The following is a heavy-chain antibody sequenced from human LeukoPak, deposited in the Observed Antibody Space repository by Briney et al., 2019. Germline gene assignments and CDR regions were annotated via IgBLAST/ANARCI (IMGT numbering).Heavy chain of an antibody. CDR2: FDPEDGET. V-gene: IGHV1-24*01. D-gene: IGHD4-11*01. J-gene: IGHJ6*03. CDR1: GYTLTELS. Sequence: ASVKVSCKVSGYTLTELSMHWVRQAPGKGLEWMGGFDPEDGETIYAQKFQGRVTMTRDTSISTAYMELSRLTSDDTAVYYCARDNLAMTTNLEYYYYYMDVWGKGTTVTVSS. CDR3: ARDNLAMTTNLEYYYYYMDV.